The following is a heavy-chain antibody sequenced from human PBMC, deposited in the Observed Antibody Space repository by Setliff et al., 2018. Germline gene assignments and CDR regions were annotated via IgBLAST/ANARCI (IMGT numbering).Heavy chain of an antibody. CDR2: ISFDGRNK. CDR3: ARDQGSYGYRAFDF. CDR1: GFIFSHYG. V-gene: IGHV3-30*03. D-gene: IGHD5-18*01. Sequence: GGSLRLSCTASGFIFSHYGMHWVRQAPGKGLEWVAVISFDGRNKEYADSVKGRFTISRDNAKNSLYLQMNSLRAEDTAVYYCARDQGSYGYRAFDFWGQGTLVTVSS. J-gene: IGHJ4*02.